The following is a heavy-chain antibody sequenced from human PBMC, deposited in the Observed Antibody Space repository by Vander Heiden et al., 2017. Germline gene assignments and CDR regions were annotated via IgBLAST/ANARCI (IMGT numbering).Heavy chain of an antibody. CDR2: ISYDGSNT. Sequence: QVQLVESGGGVVQSARSLRLSCAAPGFTFSSYGYHWVRQAPGKGLGWVAVISYDGSNTYYADSVKGRFTISRDNSKNTLYLQMNSLRAEDTAVYYCAKDKEVDTAMVGAFDIWGQGAMVTVSS. J-gene: IGHJ3*02. V-gene: IGHV3-30*18. CDR1: GFTFSSYG. D-gene: IGHD5-18*01. CDR3: AKDKEVDTAMVGAFDI.